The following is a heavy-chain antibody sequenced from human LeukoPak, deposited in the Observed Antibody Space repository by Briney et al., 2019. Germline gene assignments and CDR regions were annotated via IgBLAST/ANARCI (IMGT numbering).Heavy chain of an antibody. V-gene: IGHV1-18*01. Sequence: ASVKVSCKVSGYTLTELSIHWVRQAPGQGLEWLGWISGYNGDTKYTQNLQGRVTMTTDTSTSTAYMELRSLRSDDTAVYYCARLTSSYDFWSGYPFDPWGQGTLVTVSS. D-gene: IGHD3-3*01. CDR2: ISGYNGDT. J-gene: IGHJ5*02. CDR3: ARLTSSYDFWSGYPFDP. CDR1: GYTLTELS.